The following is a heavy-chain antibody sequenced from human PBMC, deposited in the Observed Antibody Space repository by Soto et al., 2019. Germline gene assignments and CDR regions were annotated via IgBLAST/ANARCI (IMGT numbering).Heavy chain of an antibody. J-gene: IGHJ6*02. CDR3: ARHSVQQLVRSSYHIGMDV. CDR1: GGSIRSGGSY. Sequence: LALTCTVSGGSIRSGGSYWSWIRQHPGKGLEWIGYIYYSGSTYYLPSLKNRLTISIDTSKSQFSLNLSTVTAADTAVYFRARHSVQQLVRSSYHIGMDVWGQGTTVTVSS. CDR2: IYYSGST. V-gene: IGHV4-31*03. D-gene: IGHD6-6*01.